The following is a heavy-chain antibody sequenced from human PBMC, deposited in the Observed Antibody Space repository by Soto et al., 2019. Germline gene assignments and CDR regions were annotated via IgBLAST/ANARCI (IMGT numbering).Heavy chain of an antibody. Sequence: QVQLQESGPGLVKPSQTLSLTCTVSGDSISSGGYYWSWIRQHPGKGLEGIGYIYDNGGAYYSPSLKGRVVISVDRSENQFSLRLSSVTAADTAVYYFARVKGGTTRRAFDSWGQGTLVTVSS. D-gene: IGHD1-7*01. CDR1: GDSISSGGYY. V-gene: IGHV4-31*03. CDR3: ARVKGGTTRRAFDS. J-gene: IGHJ4*02. CDR2: IYDNGGA.